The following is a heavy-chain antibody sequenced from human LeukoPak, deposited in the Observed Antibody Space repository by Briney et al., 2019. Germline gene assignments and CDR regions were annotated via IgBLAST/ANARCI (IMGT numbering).Heavy chain of an antibody. Sequence: GGSLRLSCAASGFSFSSFAMTWVRQAPGKGLEWVSSITGGHYATYNTDSVKGRFTISRDNAKNTQYLQMNSLRADDTAIYYCTKDPNGDYIGAFDPWGQGTLVTVSS. CDR1: GFSFSSFA. D-gene: IGHD4-17*01. J-gene: IGHJ5*02. CDR2: ITGGHYAT. CDR3: TKDPNGDYIGAFDP. V-gene: IGHV3-23*01.